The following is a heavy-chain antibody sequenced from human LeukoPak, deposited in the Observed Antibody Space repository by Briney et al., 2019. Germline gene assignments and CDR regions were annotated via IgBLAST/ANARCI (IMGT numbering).Heavy chain of an antibody. Sequence: KTSETLSLTCTVSGGSISSYYWSWIRQPPGKGLEWIGYIYYSGSTNYNPSLKSRVTISVDTSKNQFSLKLSSVTAADTAVYYCARGRVGYCGGDCYFDASDIWGQGTMVTVSS. CDR1: GGSISSYY. CDR2: IYYSGST. D-gene: IGHD2-21*02. CDR3: ARGRVGYCGGDCYFDASDI. V-gene: IGHV4-59*01. J-gene: IGHJ3*02.